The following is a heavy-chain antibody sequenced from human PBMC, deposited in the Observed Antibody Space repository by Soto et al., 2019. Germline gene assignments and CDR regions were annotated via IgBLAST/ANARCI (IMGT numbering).Heavy chain of an antibody. D-gene: IGHD3-3*01. CDR3: AKDGVGPQLYP. Sequence: GGSLRLSCAASGFTFSSYGMHWVRQAPGKGLEWVAVISYDGSNKHYADSVKGRFTISRDNSKNTLYLQMNSLRAEDTAVYYCAKDGVGPQLYPWGQGT. CDR1: GFTFSSYG. J-gene: IGHJ5*02. V-gene: IGHV3-30*18. CDR2: ISYDGSNK.